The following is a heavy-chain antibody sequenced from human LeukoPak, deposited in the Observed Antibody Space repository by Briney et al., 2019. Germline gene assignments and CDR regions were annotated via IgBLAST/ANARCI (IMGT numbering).Heavy chain of an antibody. J-gene: IGHJ3*02. D-gene: IGHD3-10*01. CDR2: ISGSGENT. CDR1: GLTFSNFA. V-gene: IGHV3-23*01. Sequence: GGSLRLSCEASGLTFSNFAMTWIRQAPGQGLEWVSAISGSGENTHYADSVQGRFIISRDNSKKTMYLQMNSLRGEDTAVYYCAKGSTYFYGSGTTDDAFDIWGQGTMVTVSS. CDR3: AKGSTYFYGSGTTDDAFDI.